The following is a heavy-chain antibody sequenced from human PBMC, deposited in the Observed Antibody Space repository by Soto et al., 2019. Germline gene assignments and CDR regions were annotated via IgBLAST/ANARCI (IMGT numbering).Heavy chain of an antibody. V-gene: IGHV3-21*01. CDR3: ARAPVVRYFDWSGRYDY. CDR1: GFTFSSYS. Sequence: EVQLVESGGGLVKPGGSLRLSCAASGFTFSSYSMNWVRQAPGKGLEWVSSISSSSSYIYYADSVKGRFTISRDNAKNSLYLQMNRLRAEDTAVYYCARAPVVRYFDWSGRYDYWGQGTLVTVSS. J-gene: IGHJ4*02. D-gene: IGHD3-9*01. CDR2: ISSSSSYI.